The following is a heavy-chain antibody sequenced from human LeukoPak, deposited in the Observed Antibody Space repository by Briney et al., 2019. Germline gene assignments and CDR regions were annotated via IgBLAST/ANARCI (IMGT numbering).Heavy chain of an antibody. V-gene: IGHV1-18*04. CDR1: GYTFTSNY. D-gene: IGHD3-10*01. CDR2: ISGYNGNT. Sequence: ASVKVSCKASGYTFTSNYIHWVRQAPGQGLEWMGWISGYNGNTKYAQKLQGRVTMTTDTSTSTAYMELRSLRSDDTAVYYCARDLDYGSGSLDYWGQGTLVTVSS. CDR3: ARDLDYGSGSLDY. J-gene: IGHJ4*02.